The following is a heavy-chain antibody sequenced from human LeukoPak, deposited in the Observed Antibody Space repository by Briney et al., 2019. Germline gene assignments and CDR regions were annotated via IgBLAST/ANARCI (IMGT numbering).Heavy chain of an antibody. CDR1: GGSIGSSTSY. CDR3: ARHPDPEYYYDSSGPDPSPLTP. J-gene: IGHJ5*02. D-gene: IGHD3-22*01. V-gene: IGHV4-39*01. Sequence: SETLSLTCTVSGGSIGSSTSYWGWIRQPPGKGLEWIGSIYYSGSTYYNPSLKSRVTISVDTSKNQFSLKLSSVTAADTAVYYCARHPDPEYYYDSSGPDPSPLTPWGQGTLVTVSS. CDR2: IYYSGST.